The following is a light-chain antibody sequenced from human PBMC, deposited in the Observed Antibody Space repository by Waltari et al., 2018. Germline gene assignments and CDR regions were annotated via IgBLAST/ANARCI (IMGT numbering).Light chain of an antibody. CDR3: QHYYSTPIT. J-gene: IGKJ5*01. CDR2: WAS. Sequence: DIVMTQSPDSLAVSLGERDTINCKSSQSLLYSSDNRNYLAWYQQQPGQPPKLLIYWASTRESGVPDRFSGSGSGTDFTLTISSLQAEDVAVYYCQHYYSTPITFGQGTRLEIK. CDR1: QSLLYSSDNRNY. V-gene: IGKV4-1*01.